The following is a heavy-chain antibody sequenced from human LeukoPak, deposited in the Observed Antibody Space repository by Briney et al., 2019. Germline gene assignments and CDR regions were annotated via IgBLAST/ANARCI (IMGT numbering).Heavy chain of an antibody. Sequence: SVKVSCKASGGTFSSYAISWVRQAPGQGLEWMGGIIPIFGTANYAQKFQGRVTITADESTSTAYMELSSLRSEDTAVYYCAITGSVVVVPAAWYWFDHWGQGTLVTVSS. D-gene: IGHD2-2*01. CDR1: GGTFSSYA. J-gene: IGHJ5*02. CDR2: IIPIFGTA. V-gene: IGHV1-69*13. CDR3: AITGSVVVVPAAWYWFDH.